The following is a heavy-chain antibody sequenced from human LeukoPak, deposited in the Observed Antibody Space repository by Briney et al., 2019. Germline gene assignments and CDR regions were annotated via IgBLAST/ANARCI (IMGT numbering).Heavy chain of an antibody. CDR2: INWNGGST. J-gene: IGHJ3*02. CDR3: ARARIVGVLTIDDAFDI. Sequence: GGSLRLSCAASGFTLDEYGMSWVRQAPGKALECVSGINWNGGSTGHADSVKGRFTISRDNAKNSLYLLMNSLRAEDTAVCYCARARIVGVLTIDDAFDIWGEGRMVTVSS. CDR1: GFTLDEYG. D-gene: IGHD1-26*01. V-gene: IGHV3-20*04.